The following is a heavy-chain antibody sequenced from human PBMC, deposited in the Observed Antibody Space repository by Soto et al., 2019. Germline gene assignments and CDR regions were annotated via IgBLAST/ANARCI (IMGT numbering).Heavy chain of an antibody. Sequence: GGSLRLSCAASGFTFSSYAMSWVRQAPGKGLEWVSAISGSGGSTYYADSVKGRFTISRGNSKNTLYLQMNSLRAEDTAVYYCAKVGKRFLEWFFDYWGQGTLVTVSS. CDR3: AKVGKRFLEWFFDY. V-gene: IGHV3-23*01. CDR1: GFTFSSYA. D-gene: IGHD3-3*01. J-gene: IGHJ4*02. CDR2: ISGSGGST.